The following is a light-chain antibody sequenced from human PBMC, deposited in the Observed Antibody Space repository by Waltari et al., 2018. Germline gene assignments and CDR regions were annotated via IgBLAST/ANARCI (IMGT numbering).Light chain of an antibody. J-gene: IGLJ3*02. CDR3: CLYVVTITWV. CDR2: EGS. V-gene: IGLV2-23*01. Sequence: YRQHPGEAPKLRSYEGSRRPSGVSNRFLGSKSGNTVALTISGLQAEDEAYYYCCLYVVTITWVFGGGTKLAVL.